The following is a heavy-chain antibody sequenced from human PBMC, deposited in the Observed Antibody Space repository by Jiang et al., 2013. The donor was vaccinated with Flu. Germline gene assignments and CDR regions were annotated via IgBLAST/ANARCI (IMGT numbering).Heavy chain of an antibody. CDR3: AIIRGGYSGYG. CDR2: IYYSGST. V-gene: IGHV4-30-4*01. J-gene: IGHJ4*02. Sequence: GKGLEWIGYIYYSGSTYYNPSLKSRVSISVDTSKNQFSLKLNSVTAADTAVYYCAIIRGGYSGYGWGQGTLVTVSS. D-gene: IGHD5-12*01.